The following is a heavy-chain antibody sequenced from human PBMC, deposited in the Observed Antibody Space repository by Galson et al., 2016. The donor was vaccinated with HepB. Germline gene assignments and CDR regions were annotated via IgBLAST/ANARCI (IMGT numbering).Heavy chain of an antibody. Sequence: QSGAEVKKSGESLQISCKASGYTFITKWIGWVRQMPGKGLEWMGIIYPGDSETRYSPSFQGQVTFSADKSSSTAYLQWSSLKASDTAMYYCATSGSYGDFDYWGQGTLVIVSS. D-gene: IGHD1-26*01. CDR3: ATSGSYGDFDY. J-gene: IGHJ4*02. CDR2: IYPGDSET. V-gene: IGHV5-51*01. CDR1: GYTFITKW.